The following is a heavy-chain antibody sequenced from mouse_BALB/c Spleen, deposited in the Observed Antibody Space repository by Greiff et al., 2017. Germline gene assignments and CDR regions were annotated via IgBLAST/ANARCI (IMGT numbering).Heavy chain of an antibody. CDR2: IYPGNSDT. CDR1: GYTFTSYW. J-gene: IGHJ2*01. V-gene: IGHV1-5*01. Sequence: EDQLQQSGTVLARPGASVKMSCKASGYTFTSYWMHWVKQRPGQGLEWIGAIYPGNSDTSYNQKFKGKAKLTAVTSTSTAYMELSSLTNEDSAVYYCTRKGALPYFDYWGQGTTLTVSS. CDR3: TRKGALPYFDY.